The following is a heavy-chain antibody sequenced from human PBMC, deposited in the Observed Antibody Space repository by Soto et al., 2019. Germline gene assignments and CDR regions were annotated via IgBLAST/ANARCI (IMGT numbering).Heavy chain of an antibody. Sequence: VQLVESGGGVVQPGRSLRLSCAASGFTFSSYGMHWVRQAPGKGLEWVAVISYDGSNKYYADSVKGRFTISRDNSKNTLYLQMNSLRAEDTAVYYCASIMITFGDAGGFRPPFDYWGQGTLVTVSS. CDR1: GFTFSSYG. V-gene: IGHV3-30*03. J-gene: IGHJ4*02. D-gene: IGHD3-16*01. CDR2: ISYDGSNK. CDR3: ASIMITFGDAGGFRPPFDY.